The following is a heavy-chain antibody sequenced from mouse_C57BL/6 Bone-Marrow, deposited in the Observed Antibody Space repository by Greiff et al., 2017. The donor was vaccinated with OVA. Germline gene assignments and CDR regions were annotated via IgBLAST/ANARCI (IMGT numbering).Heavy chain of an antibody. CDR3: ARSSSNWDYFDY. J-gene: IGHJ2*01. Sequence: QVQLKPSGPGLVAPSQGLSITCTVSGFSLTSYAISWVRQPPGKGLAWLGLIWTGGRTNYNSALKSRLGISKDNSKRQVFLKMNSLQTDDTARYYCARSSSNWDYFDYWGQGTTLTVSS. D-gene: IGHD4-1*02. V-gene: IGHV2-9-1*01. CDR1: GFSLTSYA. CDR2: IWTGGRT.